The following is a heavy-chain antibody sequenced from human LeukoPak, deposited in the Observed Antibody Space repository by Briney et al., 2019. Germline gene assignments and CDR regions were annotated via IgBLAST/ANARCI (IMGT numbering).Heavy chain of an antibody. Sequence: ASVKVSCKASGYTFTSYYMHWVRQAPGQGLEWMGIINPSGGSTSYAQKFQGRVTMTRDTSTSTVYMELSSLRSEDTAVYYCARSKTLTGGYYDRGLGYWGQGTLVTVSS. D-gene: IGHD3-22*01. CDR3: ARSKTLTGGYYDRGLGY. CDR1: GYTFTSYY. CDR2: INPSGGST. J-gene: IGHJ4*02. V-gene: IGHV1-46*01.